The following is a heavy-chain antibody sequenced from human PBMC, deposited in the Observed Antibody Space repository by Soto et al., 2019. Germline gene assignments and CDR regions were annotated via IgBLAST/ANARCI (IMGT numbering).Heavy chain of an antibody. J-gene: IGHJ5*02. CDR2: ISAYNGNT. V-gene: IGHV1-18*01. CDR1: GYRFASYA. CDR3: ARERVTLVRGPQNWCDP. D-gene: IGHD3-10*01. Sequence: QVHLVQSGGEVKKTGASVTVSCKASGYRFASYAIGWVRQAPGQGLEWVGWISAYNGNTRYAQKLQGRVTMTTDTSTSTAYMELRSLKSDDTAVYYCARERVTLVRGPQNWCDPWGQGTLVTVSS.